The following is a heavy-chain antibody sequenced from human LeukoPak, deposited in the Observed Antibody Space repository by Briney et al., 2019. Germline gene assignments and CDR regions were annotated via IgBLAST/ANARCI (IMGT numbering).Heavy chain of an antibody. J-gene: IGHJ4*02. Sequence: PSETLSLTCTVSGDSISGGRHYWSWIRHQPGKGLEWIGYIHYTGSTQNNPSLKSRVTLSVDTSKNQFSLKLSSVTAADTAVYYCARDASISAWSYFDYWGQGTLVTVSS. CDR1: GDSISGGRHY. V-gene: IGHV4-31*03. CDR3: ARDASISAWSYFDY. D-gene: IGHD6-19*01. CDR2: IHYTGST.